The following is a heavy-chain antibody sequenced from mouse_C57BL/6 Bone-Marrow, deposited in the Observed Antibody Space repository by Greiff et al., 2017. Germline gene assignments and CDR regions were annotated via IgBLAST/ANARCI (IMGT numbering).Heavy chain of an antibody. J-gene: IGHJ2*01. CDR2: IYPGDGDT. CDR3: ARNGVYYYGSSYFDF. V-gene: IGHV1-82*01. CDR1: GYAFSSSW. D-gene: IGHD1-1*01. Sequence: VQVVESGPELVKPGASVKISCKASGYAFSSSWMNWVKQRPGKGLEWIGRIYPGDGDTNYNGKFKGKATLTADKSSSTAYMQLSSLTSEDSAVYFCARNGVYYYGSSYFDFWGQGTPLTVSS.